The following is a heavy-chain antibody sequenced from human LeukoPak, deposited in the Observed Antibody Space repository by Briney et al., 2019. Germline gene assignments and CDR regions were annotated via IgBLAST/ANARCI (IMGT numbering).Heavy chain of an antibody. CDR2: IYHSGST. CDR1: GGSISSYY. J-gene: IGHJ5*02. Sequence: SETLSLTCTVSGGSISSYYWGWIRQPPGKGLEWIGSIYHSGSTYYNPSLKSRVTISVDTSKNQFSLKLSSVTAADTAVYYCAREDILTGYYIHGWFDPWGQGTLVTVSS. D-gene: IGHD3-9*01. V-gene: IGHV4-38-2*02. CDR3: AREDILTGYYIHGWFDP.